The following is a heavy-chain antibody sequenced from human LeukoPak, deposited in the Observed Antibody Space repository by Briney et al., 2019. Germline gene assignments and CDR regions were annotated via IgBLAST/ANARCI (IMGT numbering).Heavy chain of an antibody. CDR2: IIPIFGTA. CDR1: GGTFSSYA. D-gene: IGHD3-22*01. V-gene: IGHV1-69*05. J-gene: IGHJ5*02. CDR3: ARGDHSIEPRFDP. Sequence: ASVTVSCKASGGTFSSYAISWVRQAPGQGLEWMGGIIPIFGTANYAQKFQGRVTITTDESTSTAYMELSSLRSEDTAVYYCARGDHSIEPRFDPWGQGTLVTVSS.